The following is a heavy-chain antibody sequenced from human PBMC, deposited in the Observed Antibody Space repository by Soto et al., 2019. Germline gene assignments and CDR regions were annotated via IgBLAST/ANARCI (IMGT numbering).Heavy chain of an antibody. V-gene: IGHV3-30-3*01. CDR3: AREERYGDDQNYYYYYGMDV. CDR1: GFTFSSYA. CDR2: ISYDGSNK. D-gene: IGHD4-17*01. J-gene: IGHJ6*02. Sequence: QSGGSLRLSCAASGFTFSSYAMHWVRQAPGKGLEWVAVISYDGSNKYYADSMKGRFTISRDNSKNTLYLQMNSLRAEDTAVYYCAREERYGDDQNYYYYYGMDVWGQGTTVTVSS.